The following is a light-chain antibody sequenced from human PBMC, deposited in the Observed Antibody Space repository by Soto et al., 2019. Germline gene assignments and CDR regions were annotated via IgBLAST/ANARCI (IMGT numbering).Light chain of an antibody. V-gene: IGKV3-20*01. CDR2: GAS. CDR3: QQYGSSPT. CDR1: QSVSTY. J-gene: IGKJ1*01. Sequence: DIVLTQSPGTLSLSPGERATLSCRASQSVSTYLAWYQQKPGQAPRLLIYGASTRATGIPDRFTGSGSGTDFTLTISRLEPEDFAVYSCQQYGSSPTFGQGTKVDI.